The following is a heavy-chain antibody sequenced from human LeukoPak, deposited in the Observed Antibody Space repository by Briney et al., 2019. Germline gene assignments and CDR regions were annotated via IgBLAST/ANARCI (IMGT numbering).Heavy chain of an antibody. CDR2: IYYSGGT. Sequence: PSETLSLTCAVSGGSISSGGYYWSWIRQPPGKGLEWIGYIYYSGGTNYNPSFKSRVTISVDTSKNQFSLKLSSVTAADTAVYYCARCDRYGGNTEFLFDYWGQGTLVTVSS. CDR3: ARCDRYGGNTEFLFDY. J-gene: IGHJ4*02. CDR1: GGSISSGGYY. V-gene: IGHV4-61*08. D-gene: IGHD4-23*01.